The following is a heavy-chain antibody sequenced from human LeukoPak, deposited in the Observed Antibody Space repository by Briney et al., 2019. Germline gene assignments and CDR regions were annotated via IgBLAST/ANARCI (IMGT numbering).Heavy chain of an antibody. J-gene: IGHJ1*01. CDR2: ISGYNGNT. CDR3: ARQSTGGSYYATYLQQ. CDR1: GYTFTSYY. D-gene: IGHD3-10*01. V-gene: IGHV1-18*04. Sequence: ASVKVSCKASGYTFTSYYMHWVRQAPGQGLEWMGWISGYNGNTNYAQKVQGRVSMTTDTSTSTAYMELRSLKSDDTAVYYCARQSTGGSYYATYLQQWGQGTLVTVSS.